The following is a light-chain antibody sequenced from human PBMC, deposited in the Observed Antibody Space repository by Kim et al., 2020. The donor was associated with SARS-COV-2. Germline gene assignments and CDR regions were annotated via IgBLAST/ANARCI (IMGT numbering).Light chain of an antibody. Sequence: DIQMTQSPSSLSASIGDRLTITCRASQDISNNLNWYQQKPGKAPKRLIYSASTLESGVPSRFSGRGSGTEFTLTISSLQPEDFATYYCLQHHSYPFTFGPGTKVDIK. CDR2: SAS. CDR3: LQHHSYPFT. CDR1: QDISNN. V-gene: IGKV1-17*01. J-gene: IGKJ3*01.